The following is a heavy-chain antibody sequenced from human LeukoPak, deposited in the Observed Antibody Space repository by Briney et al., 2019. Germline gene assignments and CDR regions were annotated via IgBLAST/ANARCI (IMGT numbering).Heavy chain of an antibody. CDR3: ARASHSYYYDSSGYYYYYYGMDV. J-gene: IGHJ6*02. CDR1: GLTFSSYA. D-gene: IGHD3-22*01. Sequence: GGSLRLSCVASGLTFSSYAMSWVRQAPGKGLVWVSRINSDGSSTSYADSVKGRFTISRDNAKNTLYLQMNSLRAEDTAVYYCARASHSYYYDSSGYYYYYYGMDVWGQGTTVTVSS. CDR2: INSDGSST. V-gene: IGHV3-74*01.